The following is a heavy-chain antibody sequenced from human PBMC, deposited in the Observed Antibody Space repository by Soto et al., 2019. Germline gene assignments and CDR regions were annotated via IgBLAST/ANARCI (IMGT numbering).Heavy chain of an antibody. J-gene: IGHJ4*02. D-gene: IGHD6-19*01. CDR3: ARDVAVAGTDFDY. CDR1: GFTFSSYS. V-gene: IGHV3-21*01. Sequence: GGSLRLSCAASGFTFSSYSMTWVRQAPGKGLEWVSSISSSSSYIYYADSVKGRFTISRDNAKNSLYLQMNSLRAADTAVYYCARDVAVAGTDFDYWGQGALVTVSS. CDR2: ISSSSSYI.